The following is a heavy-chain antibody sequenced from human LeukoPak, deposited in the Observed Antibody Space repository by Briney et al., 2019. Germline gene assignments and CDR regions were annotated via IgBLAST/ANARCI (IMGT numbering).Heavy chain of an antibody. D-gene: IGHD3-22*01. CDR3: ARKTIVNYYDSSGYEY. V-gene: IGHV4-59*11. J-gene: IGHJ4*02. CDR2: IYYSGST. CDR1: GGSISSHY. Sequence: SETLSLTCTVSGGSISSHYWSWIRQPPGKGLECIGYIYYSGSTNYNPSLKSRVTISVDTSKNQFSLKLSSVTAADTAVYYCARKTIVNYYDSSGYEYWGQGTLVTVSS.